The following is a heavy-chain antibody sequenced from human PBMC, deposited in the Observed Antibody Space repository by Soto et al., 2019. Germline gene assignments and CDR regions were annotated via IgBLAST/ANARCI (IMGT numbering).Heavy chain of an antibody. CDR2: ISAYNGNT. V-gene: IGHV1-18*01. CDR1: GYTFTSYG. J-gene: IGHJ6*03. CDR3: ARVGGYCSGGSCYLEAYYYYYMDV. D-gene: IGHD2-15*01. Sequence: QVQLVQSGAEVKKPGASVKVSCKASGYTFTSYGISWVRQAPGQGLEWMGWISAYNGNTNYAQKLQGRATMTTDTSTSTAYMELRSLRSDDTGVYYCARVGGYCSGGSCYLEAYYYYYMDVWGKGTTVTVSS.